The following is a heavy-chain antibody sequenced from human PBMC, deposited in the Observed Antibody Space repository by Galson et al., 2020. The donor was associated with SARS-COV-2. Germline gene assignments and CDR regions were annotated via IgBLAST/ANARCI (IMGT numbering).Heavy chain of an antibody. V-gene: IGHV4-30-4*01. CDR2: IYYSGST. CDR1: GGSISSGDYY. D-gene: IGHD3-10*01. Sequence: SETLSPTCPVSGGSISSGDYYWSWIRQPPGKGLEWIGYIYYSGSTYYNPSLKSRVTISVDTSKNQFSLKLSSVTAADTAVYYCARARALWFGEHYYFDYWGQGTLVTVSS. CDR3: ARARALWFGEHYYFDY. J-gene: IGHJ4*02.